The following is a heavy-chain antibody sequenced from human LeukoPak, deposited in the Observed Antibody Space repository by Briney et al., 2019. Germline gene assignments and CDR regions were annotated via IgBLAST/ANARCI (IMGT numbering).Heavy chain of an antibody. V-gene: IGHV4-61*02. D-gene: IGHD2-2*01. CDR1: GGSISSGSYY. CDR3: ARGNIVVVPAAMSLNYYYYYYMDV. Sequence: PSETLSLTCTVSGGSISSGSYYWRWIRQPAGTGLEWIGRIYNSGSTNYNPSLKSRVTISVDTSKNQFSLKLSSVTAADTAVYYCARGNIVVVPAAMSLNYYYYYYMDVWGKGTTVTVSS. J-gene: IGHJ6*03. CDR2: IYNSGST.